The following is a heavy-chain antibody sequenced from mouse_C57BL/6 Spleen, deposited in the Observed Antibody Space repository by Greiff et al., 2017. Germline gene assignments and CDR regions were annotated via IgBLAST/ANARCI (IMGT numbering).Heavy chain of an antibody. Sequence: QVQLQQPGAELVKPGASVKLSCKASGYTFTSYWMQWVKQRPGQGLEWIGEIDPSDSYTNYNQKFKGKATLTVDTSSSTAYMQLSSLTSEDSAVYYCARRRGNYDYDEGYAMDYWGQGTSVTVSS. CDR2: IDPSDSYT. CDR1: GYTFTSYW. D-gene: IGHD2-4*01. CDR3: ARRRGNYDYDEGYAMDY. J-gene: IGHJ4*01. V-gene: IGHV1-50*01.